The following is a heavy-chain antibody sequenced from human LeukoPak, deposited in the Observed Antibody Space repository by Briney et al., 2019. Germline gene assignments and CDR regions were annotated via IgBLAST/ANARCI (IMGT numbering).Heavy chain of an antibody. Sequence: PSETLSLTCTVSGGSISSYYWSWIRQPPGKGLEWIGYIYYSGSTNYNPSLKSRVTISVDTSKNQFSLKLSSVTAADTAVYYCARVGWGFRDFDYWGQGTLVTVSS. V-gene: IGHV4-59*01. CDR2: IYYSGST. J-gene: IGHJ4*02. D-gene: IGHD3-10*01. CDR3: ARVGWGFRDFDY. CDR1: GGSISSYY.